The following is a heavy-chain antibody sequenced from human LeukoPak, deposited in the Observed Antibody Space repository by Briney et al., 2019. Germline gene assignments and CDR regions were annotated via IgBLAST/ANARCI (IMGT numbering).Heavy chain of an antibody. D-gene: IGHD1-14*01. CDR2: IYYSGST. CDR3: AIDSPSTNVNPH. V-gene: IGHV4-59*12. J-gene: IGHJ4*02. CDR1: GGSISSYY. Sequence: PSETLSPTCTVSGGSISSYYWSWIRQPPGKGLEWIGYIYYSGSTNYNPSLKSRVTISVDTSKNQFSLKLSSVTAADTAVYYCAIDSPSTNVNPHWGQGTLVTVSS.